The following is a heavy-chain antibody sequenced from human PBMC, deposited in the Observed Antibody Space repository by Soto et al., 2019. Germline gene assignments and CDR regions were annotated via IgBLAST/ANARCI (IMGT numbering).Heavy chain of an antibody. D-gene: IGHD1-26*01. CDR1: GGSISSSNW. J-gene: IGHJ6*02. CDR2: IYHSGST. Sequence: SETLSLTCAVSGGSISSSNWWSWVRQPPGKGLEWIGEIYHSGSTNYNPSLKSRVTISVDKSKNQFSLKLSSVTAADTAVYYCARVDSGSYYRGVYYYYYGMDVWGQGTTVTVSS. CDR3: ARVDSGSYYRGVYYYYYGMDV. V-gene: IGHV4-4*02.